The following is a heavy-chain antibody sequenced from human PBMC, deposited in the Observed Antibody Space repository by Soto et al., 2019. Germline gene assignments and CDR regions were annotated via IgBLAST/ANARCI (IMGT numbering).Heavy chain of an antibody. D-gene: IGHD3-3*01. J-gene: IGHJ4*02. V-gene: IGHV3-23*01. CDR3: AKLSDAGVDEFDS. CDR1: AFTFRTSA. CDR2: ITSGGDST. Sequence: EVQLSESGGGLVQPGGSLRLSCAASAFTFRTSAMSWVRQAPGKGLKWVSTITSGGDSTFYAESVKGRFTISRDNFKNTVYLQMNSLRAEDTAIYYCAKLSDAGVDEFDSWGQGTLVTVSS.